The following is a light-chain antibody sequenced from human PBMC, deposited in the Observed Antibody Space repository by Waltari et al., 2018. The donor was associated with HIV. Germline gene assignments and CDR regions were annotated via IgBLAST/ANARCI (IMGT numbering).Light chain of an antibody. V-gene: IGLV1-51*01. CDR3: ATWDNSLSIGV. Sequence: QSVLTQPPSVSAAPGQKVTIHCYGSSSDIGSYSVSWYQQFPGTAPRRLIFDTYKRPSGIPDRFSASKSGTSATLDITGLQTGDEADYYCATWDNSLSIGVFGGGTKLTVL. J-gene: IGLJ3*02. CDR1: SSDIGSYS. CDR2: DTY.